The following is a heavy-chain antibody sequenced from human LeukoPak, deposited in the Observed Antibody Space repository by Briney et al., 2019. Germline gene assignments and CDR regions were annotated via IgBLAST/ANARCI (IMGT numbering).Heavy chain of an antibody. CDR2: MNPNSGNT. V-gene: IGHV1-8*01. CDR3: ARISVGATTTLENFDY. CDR1: GYTFTSYD. D-gene: IGHD1-26*01. Sequence: ASVKVSCKASGYTFTSYDINWVRQATGQGLEWMGWMNPNSGNTGYAQKFQGRVTMTRNTSISTAYMELSSLRSEDTAVYYCARISVGATTTLENFDYWGQGTLVTVSS. J-gene: IGHJ4*02.